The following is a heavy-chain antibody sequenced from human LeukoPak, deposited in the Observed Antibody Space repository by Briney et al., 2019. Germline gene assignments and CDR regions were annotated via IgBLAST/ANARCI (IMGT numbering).Heavy chain of an antibody. D-gene: IGHD2-21*02. V-gene: IGHV4-38-2*01. CDR1: GYSFSSGYY. CDR3: ARPGSAPIYCGGDCYFRPDAFDI. CDR2: INHSGST. J-gene: IGHJ3*02. Sequence: PSETLSLTCAVSGYSFSSGYYWGWIRQPPGKGLEWGGEINHSGSTNYNPSLKSRVTISVDTSKNQFSLKLSSVTAADTAVYYCARPGSAPIYCGGDCYFRPDAFDIWGQGTMVTVSS.